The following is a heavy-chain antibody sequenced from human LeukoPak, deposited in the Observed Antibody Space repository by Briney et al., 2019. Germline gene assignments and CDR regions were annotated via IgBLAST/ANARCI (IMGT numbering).Heavy chain of an antibody. V-gene: IGHV3-66*01. J-gene: IGHJ4*02. Sequence: PGGSLRLSCAASGFTVSSNYMSWVRQAPGKGLEWVSVIYSGGGTYYADSVKGRFIISRDNSKNTLYLQMNSLRAEDTAVYYCARDYGSGSIVFDYWGQGTLVTVSS. CDR2: IYSGGGT. D-gene: IGHD3-10*01. CDR3: ARDYGSGSIVFDY. CDR1: GFTVSSNY.